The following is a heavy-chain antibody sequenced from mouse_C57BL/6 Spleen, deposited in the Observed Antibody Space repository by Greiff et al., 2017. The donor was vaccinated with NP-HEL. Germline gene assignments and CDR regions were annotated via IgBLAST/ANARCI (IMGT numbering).Heavy chain of an antibody. Sequence: QVQLQQSGTELVKPGASVKLSCKASGYTFTSYWMHWVKQRPGQGLEWIGNINPSNGGTNYNEKFKSKATLTVDKSSSTAYMQLSSLTSEDSAVYYCARGLPYYYAMDYWGQGTSVTVSS. D-gene: IGHD2-4*01. V-gene: IGHV1-53*01. CDR3: ARGLPYYYAMDY. CDR1: GYTFTSYW. CDR2: INPSNGGT. J-gene: IGHJ4*01.